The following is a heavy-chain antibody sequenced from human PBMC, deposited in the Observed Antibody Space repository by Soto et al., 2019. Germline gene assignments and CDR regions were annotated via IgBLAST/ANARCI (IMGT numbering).Heavy chain of an antibody. CDR1: GFSFSINGVA. CDR3: AHKRDVSRGFKS. Sequence: QITLKESGPTLVKPTQTLPLTCTFSGFSFSINGVAVGWIRQPPGQALEWLALLYWDDDQRYNPSLKNRLTITKDTSRNQVVLTMTNMDPVDTATYYCAHKRDVSRGFKSWGQGTLVTVSS. CDR2: LYWDDDQ. J-gene: IGHJ5*01. V-gene: IGHV2-5*02.